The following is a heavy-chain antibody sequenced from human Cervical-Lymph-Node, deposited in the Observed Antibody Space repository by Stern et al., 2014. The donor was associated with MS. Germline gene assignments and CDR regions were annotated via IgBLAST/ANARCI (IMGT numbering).Heavy chain of an antibody. Sequence: QVQLVESGGGVVQPGKSLRLSCEASGFTVTDYGMHWVRQAPGKGLEWVAVLWYDGSHKYYADSLKGRFPISRENFKNTLYLQMDTLRVEDTAVYFCARDFASATYYTAGFDSWGQGTLVTVSS. J-gene: IGHJ4*02. CDR1: GFTVTDYG. CDR2: LWYDGSHK. CDR3: ARDFASATYYTAGFDS. V-gene: IGHV3-33*01. D-gene: IGHD1-26*01.